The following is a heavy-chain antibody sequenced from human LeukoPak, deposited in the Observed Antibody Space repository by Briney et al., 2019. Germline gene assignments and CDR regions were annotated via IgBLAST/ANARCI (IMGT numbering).Heavy chain of an antibody. CDR3: ARVGREDDSGFDY. V-gene: IGHV4-59*01. D-gene: IGHD3-10*01. CDR1: GGSISSYY. CDR2: IYYSGST. Sequence: PSETLSLTCTVSGGSISSYYWSWIRQPPGKGLEWIGYIYYSGSTNYNPSLKSRVTISVDTSKNQFSLKLSSVTAADTAVYYCARVGREDDSGFDYWGQGTLVTVSS. J-gene: IGHJ4*02.